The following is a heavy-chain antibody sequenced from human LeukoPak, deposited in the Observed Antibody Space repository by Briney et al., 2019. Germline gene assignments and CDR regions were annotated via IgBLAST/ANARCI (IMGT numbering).Heavy chain of an antibody. V-gene: IGHV3-23*01. J-gene: IGHJ4*02. D-gene: IGHD6-19*01. Sequence: GGSLRLSCTASGFTFSSYAMTWVRQAPGKGLEWVSGISGGGDSTYYADSVKGRFTISRDKSKNTLYLQMNSLRAEDTAVYYCAKDRGQWLAPYFFDLWGQGTLVTVSS. CDR1: GFTFSSYA. CDR3: AKDRGQWLAPYFFDL. CDR2: ISGGGDST.